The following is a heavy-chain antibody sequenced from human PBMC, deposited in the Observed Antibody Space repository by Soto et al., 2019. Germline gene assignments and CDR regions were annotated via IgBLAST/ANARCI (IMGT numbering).Heavy chain of an antibody. Sequence: EVQLVESGGGLVQPGGSLRLSCAASGFIFSDHYMDWVRQAPGKGLEWVGRSRNKANSYTTEYAASVKGRFTISRDDSKNSLYLQMNSLRSEDTAVYYCTRASSGNYFFEFWGQGTLVTVSS. CDR3: TRASSGNYFFEF. D-gene: IGHD1-26*01. CDR1: GFIFSDHY. V-gene: IGHV3-72*01. CDR2: SRNKANSYTT. J-gene: IGHJ4*02.